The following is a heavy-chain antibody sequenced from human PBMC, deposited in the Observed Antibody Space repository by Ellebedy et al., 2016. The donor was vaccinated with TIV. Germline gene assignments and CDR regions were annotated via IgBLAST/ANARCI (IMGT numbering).Heavy chain of an antibody. CDR2: ISGSGGST. J-gene: IGHJ4*02. Sequence: GGSLRLSCAASGFTFDDYTMHWVRQAPGKGLEWVSAISGSGGSTYYADSVKGRFTISRDNSKNTLYLQMNSLRAEDTAVYYCARFSMVTAFRTIDYWGQGTLVTVSS. CDR1: GFTFDDYT. D-gene: IGHD2-21*02. V-gene: IGHV3-23*01. CDR3: ARFSMVTAFRTIDY.